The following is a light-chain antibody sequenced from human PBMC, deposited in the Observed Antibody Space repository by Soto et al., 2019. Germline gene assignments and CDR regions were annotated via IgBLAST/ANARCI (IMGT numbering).Light chain of an antibody. CDR1: QSVSSY. Sequence: EIVLTQSPATLSLSPGERATLSCRASQSVSSYLAWYQQKSGQAPRLLIYDASNRATGIPARFGGSGSGTDFTLXXXXLXXXDXXXXXXXXXSSWPWTFGQGTKVEIK. V-gene: IGKV3-11*01. J-gene: IGKJ1*01. CDR2: DAS. CDR3: XXXSSWPWT.